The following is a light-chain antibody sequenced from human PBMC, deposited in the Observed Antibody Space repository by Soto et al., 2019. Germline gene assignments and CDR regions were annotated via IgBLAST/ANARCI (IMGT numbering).Light chain of an antibody. J-gene: IGLJ1*01. Sequence: QSVLTQPPSVSAAPGQKVTISCSGSSSNIGNNYVSWYQQLPGTAPKLLIYDNNKRPSGIPDRFSGSKSGTSATLGITGLQTGDEADYYCCSYAGASTYVFATATKLTVL. V-gene: IGLV1-51*01. CDR1: SSNIGNNY. CDR3: CSYAGASTYV. CDR2: DNN.